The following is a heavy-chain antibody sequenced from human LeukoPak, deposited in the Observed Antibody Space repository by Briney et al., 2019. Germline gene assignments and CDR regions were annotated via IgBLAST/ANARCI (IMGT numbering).Heavy chain of an antibody. V-gene: IGHV4-39*01. CDR2: VYYSGST. CDR1: GGSISSSSYY. J-gene: IGHJ4*02. D-gene: IGHD3-16*01. Sequence: SETLSLTCTVSGGSISSSSYYWGWIRQPPGKGLEWIGTVYYSGSTYYNTALKSRVTISVDTSKNQFSLKLSSVTAADTAVYYCARQLWGTSIWGLDYWGQGTLVTVSS. CDR3: ARQLWGTSIWGLDY.